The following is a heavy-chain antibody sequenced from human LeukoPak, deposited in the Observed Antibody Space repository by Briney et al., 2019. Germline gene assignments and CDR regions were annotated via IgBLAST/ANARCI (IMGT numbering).Heavy chain of an antibody. CDR3: ARGRMVRGVVDY. D-gene: IGHD3-10*01. V-gene: IGHV4-34*01. CDR2: INHSGST. CDR1: GGSFSGYY. Sequence: SETLSLTCADYGGSFSGYYWSWIRQPPGKGLEWIGEINHSGSTNYNPSLKSRVTISVDTSKNQFSLKLSSVTAADTAVYYCARGRMVRGVVDYWGQGTLVTVSS. J-gene: IGHJ4*02.